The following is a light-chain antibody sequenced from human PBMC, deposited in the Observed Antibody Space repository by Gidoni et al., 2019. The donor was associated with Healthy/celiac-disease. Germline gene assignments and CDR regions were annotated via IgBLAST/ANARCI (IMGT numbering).Light chain of an antibody. Sequence: EIVMPQSPATLSVSPGERATLSCRASQSVSSNLAWYQQKPGQAPRLLIYGASTSATGIPARFSGSGSGTEFTLTISSLQSEDFAVYYCQQYNNWPPWTFGPGTKVEIK. CDR1: QSVSSN. V-gene: IGKV3-15*01. J-gene: IGKJ1*01. CDR2: GAS. CDR3: QQYNNWPPWT.